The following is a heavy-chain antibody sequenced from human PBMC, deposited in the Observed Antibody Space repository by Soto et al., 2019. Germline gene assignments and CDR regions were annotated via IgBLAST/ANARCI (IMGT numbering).Heavy chain of an antibody. CDR2: INHSGST. D-gene: IGHD3-10*01. CDR3: ARKGVTMVRGVTGRYYYYGMDV. J-gene: IGHJ6*01. Sequence: PSETLSLTCAVYGGSFSGYYCSWSRQPPGKRRECIGEINHSGSTNYNPSLKSRVTISVDTSKNQCSLKLSSGTAADTAVSYCARKGVTMVRGVTGRYYYYGMDVWGQGTTVNVSS. V-gene: IGHV4-34*01. CDR1: GGSFSGYY.